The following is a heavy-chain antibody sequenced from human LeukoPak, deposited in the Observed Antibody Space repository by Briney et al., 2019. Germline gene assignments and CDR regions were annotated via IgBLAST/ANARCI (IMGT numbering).Heavy chain of an antibody. J-gene: IGHJ4*02. CDR2: ISGSGGST. CDR3: AKGYGSGSYYIPH. V-gene: IGHV3-23*01. CDR1: GFTVSSYA. D-gene: IGHD3-10*01. Sequence: GGSLRLSCAASGFTVSSYAMSWVRQAPGKGLEWVSAISGSGGSTYYADSVKGRFTISRGNSKNTLYLQMNTLRAEDTAVYYCAKGYGSGSYYIPHWGQGTLVTVSS.